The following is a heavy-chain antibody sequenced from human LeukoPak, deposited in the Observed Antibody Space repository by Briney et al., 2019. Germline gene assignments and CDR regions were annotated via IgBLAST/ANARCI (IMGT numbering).Heavy chain of an antibody. CDR1: GFTFSSNG. J-gene: IGHJ2*01. CDR2: IWYDGSNK. Sequence: GRSLRLSCAASGFTFSSNGMHWVRQAPGKGLEWVAVIWYDGSNKYYADSVKGRFTISRDNSKNTLYLQMNSLRAEDTAVYYCAKEMYYYDSSGLDFDLWGRGTLVTVSS. CDR3: AKEMYYYDSSGLDFDL. V-gene: IGHV3-33*06. D-gene: IGHD3-22*01.